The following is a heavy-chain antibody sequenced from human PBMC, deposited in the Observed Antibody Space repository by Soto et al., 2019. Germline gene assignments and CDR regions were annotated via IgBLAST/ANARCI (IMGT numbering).Heavy chain of an antibody. D-gene: IGHD4-17*01. Sequence: SVKVSCKASGGTFSSYTISWVRQAPGQGLEWMGRIIPMFGIANYAQKFQGRVTITADKSTSTAYVELSSLRSEDTAVYYCARGYGDSHDYWGQGTLVTVSS. CDR3: ARGYGDSHDY. J-gene: IGHJ4*02. V-gene: IGHV1-69*02. CDR1: GGTFSSYT. CDR2: IIPMFGIA.